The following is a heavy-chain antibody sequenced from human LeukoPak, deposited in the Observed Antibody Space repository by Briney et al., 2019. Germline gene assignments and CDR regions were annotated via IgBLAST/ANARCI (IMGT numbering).Heavy chain of an antibody. V-gene: IGHV3-23*01. CDR1: GFTFSSYA. CDR2: ISGSGGST. Sequence: GGSLRLSCAASGFTFSSYAMSWVRQAPGKGLECFSAISGSGGSTYYADSVKGRFTTSRDNSKNTLYLQMNSLRAEDTAVYYCAKDRGAAAAKGRFDYWGQGTLVTVSS. CDR3: AKDRGAAAAKGRFDY. D-gene: IGHD6-13*01. J-gene: IGHJ4*02.